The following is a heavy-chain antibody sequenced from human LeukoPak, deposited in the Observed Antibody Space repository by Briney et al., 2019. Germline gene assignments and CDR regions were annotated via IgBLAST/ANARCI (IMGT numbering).Heavy chain of an antibody. Sequence: GGSLRLSCAASGFTFSSYEMNWVRQAPGKGLEWVAFIRYDGSNKYYADSVKGRFTISRDNSKNTLYLQMNSLRAEDTAVYYCATAGGPTNWFDPWGQGTLVTVSS. CDR1: GFTFSSYE. J-gene: IGHJ5*02. V-gene: IGHV3-30*02. D-gene: IGHD3-16*01. CDR3: ATAGGPTNWFDP. CDR2: IRYDGSNK.